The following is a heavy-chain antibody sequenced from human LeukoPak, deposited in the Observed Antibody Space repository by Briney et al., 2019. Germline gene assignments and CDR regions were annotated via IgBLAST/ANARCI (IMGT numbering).Heavy chain of an antibody. J-gene: IGHJ5*02. D-gene: IGHD1-26*01. CDR3: ATGADPTPLGIVGATT. CDR2: INPNSGGT. CDR1: GYTFTGYY. V-gene: IGHV1-2*02. Sequence: ASVKVSCKASGYTFTGYYMHWVRQAPGQGLEWMGWINPNSGGTNYAQKFQGRVTMTRDTSISTAYMELSRLRSDDTAVYYCATGADPTPLGIVGATTWGQGTLVTVSS.